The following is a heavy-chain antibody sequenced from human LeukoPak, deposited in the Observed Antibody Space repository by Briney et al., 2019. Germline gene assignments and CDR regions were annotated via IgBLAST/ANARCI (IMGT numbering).Heavy chain of an antibody. D-gene: IGHD3-22*01. Sequence: GGSLRLSCAASGFSFSYYAMHWVRQAPGKGLEWVAIISYDGRNKYYADSVKGRFTISRDNSKNTLYLQMNSLRAEDTAVYYCAKDDYYDSSGYFRQWGQGTLVTVSS. CDR1: GFSFSYYA. V-gene: IGHV3-30*04. CDR3: AKDDYYDSSGYFRQ. J-gene: IGHJ1*01. CDR2: ISYDGRNK.